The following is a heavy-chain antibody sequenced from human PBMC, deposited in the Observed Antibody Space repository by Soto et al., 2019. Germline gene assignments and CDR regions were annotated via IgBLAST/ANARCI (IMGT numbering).Heavy chain of an antibody. J-gene: IGHJ3*02. CDR1: GWTFSSYA. CDR2: IIPIFGTA. CDR3: ARHSGSYLISHAFDI. D-gene: IGHD1-26*01. Sequence: SVKVSCKASGWTFSSYAISWVRQAPGQGREWMGGIIPIFGTANYAQKFQGRVTITADESTSTAYMELSSLRSEDTAVYYCARHSGSYLISHAFDIWGQGTMVTVSS. V-gene: IGHV1-69*13.